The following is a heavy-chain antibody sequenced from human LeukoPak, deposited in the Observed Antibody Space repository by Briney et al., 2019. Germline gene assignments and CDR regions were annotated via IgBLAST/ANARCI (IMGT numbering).Heavy chain of an antibody. CDR2: INTYTGNP. J-gene: IGHJ5*02. V-gene: IGHV7-4-1*02. CDR3: ARDGGLVGMLTGYRGFDP. D-gene: IGHD3-9*01. CDR1: GYTFISYV. Sequence: ASVKVSCKASGYTFISYVMNWVRQAPGQGLEWMGWINTYTGNPTYAQSLTGGFVFSLATSVSTAYLQISSLKPDDTAVYYCARDGGLVGMLTGYRGFDPWGQGTLVTVSS.